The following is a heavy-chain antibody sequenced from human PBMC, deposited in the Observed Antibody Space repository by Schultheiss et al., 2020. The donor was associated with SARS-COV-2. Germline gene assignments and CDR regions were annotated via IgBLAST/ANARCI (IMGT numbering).Heavy chain of an antibody. CDR2: ISSNGGST. Sequence: GGSLRLSCSASGFTFSSYAMHWVRQAPGKGLEYVSAISSNGGSTYYADSVKGRFTISRDNSKNTLYLQMSSLRAEDTAVYYCARGGAYSSTMWGSYYYYGMDVWGQGTTVTVSS. D-gene: IGHD6-13*01. CDR3: ARGGAYSSTMWGSYYYYGMDV. CDR1: GFTFSSYA. V-gene: IGHV3-64D*06. J-gene: IGHJ6*02.